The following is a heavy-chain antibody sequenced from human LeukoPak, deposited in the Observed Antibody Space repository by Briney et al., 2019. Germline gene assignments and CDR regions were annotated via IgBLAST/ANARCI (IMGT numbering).Heavy chain of an antibody. CDR2: ISGSGGST. V-gene: IGHV3-23*01. J-gene: IGHJ4*02. D-gene: IGHD6-13*01. CDR1: GFTFSSYA. CDR3: ANRNAPGIAGY. Sequence: GGSLRLSCAASGFTFSSYAMSWVRQAPGKGLGWVSAISGSGGSTYYADSVKGRFTISRDNSKNTLYLQMNSLRAEDTAVYYCANRNAPGIAGYWGQGTLVTVSS.